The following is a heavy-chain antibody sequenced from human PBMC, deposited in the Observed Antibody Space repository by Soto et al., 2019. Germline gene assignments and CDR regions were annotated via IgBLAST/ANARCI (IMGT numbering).Heavy chain of an antibody. Sequence: SETLSLTCTVSGGSISSYYWSWIRQPPGKGLEWIGYIYYSGSTNYNPSLKSRVTISVDTSKNQFSLKLSSVTAADTAVYYCARHYGPYDSSGYWIDYWGQGTLVTVSS. J-gene: IGHJ4*02. D-gene: IGHD3-22*01. CDR2: IYYSGST. CDR3: ARHYGPYDSSGYWIDY. V-gene: IGHV4-59*08. CDR1: GGSISSYY.